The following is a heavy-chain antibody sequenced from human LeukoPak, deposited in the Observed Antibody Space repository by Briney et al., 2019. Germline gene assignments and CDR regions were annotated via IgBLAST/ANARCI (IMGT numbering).Heavy chain of an antibody. CDR2: ISYDGSNK. V-gene: IGHV3-30*03. J-gene: IGHJ3*02. Sequence: GGSLRLSCAASGFTFSSYGMHWVRQAPGKGLEWVAVISYDGSNKYYADSVKGRFTISRDNSKNTLYLQMNSLRAEDTAVYYCARESIFGVASGTDAFDIWGQGTMVTVSS. CDR3: ARESIFGVASGTDAFDI. D-gene: IGHD3-3*01. CDR1: GFTFSSYG.